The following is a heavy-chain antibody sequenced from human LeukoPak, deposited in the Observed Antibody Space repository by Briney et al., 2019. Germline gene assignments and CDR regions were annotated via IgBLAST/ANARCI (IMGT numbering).Heavy chain of an antibody. V-gene: IGHV4-39*01. CDR3: ARGEDSSGYL. J-gene: IGHJ4*02. D-gene: IGHD3-22*01. Sequence: SSETLSLTCTVSGGSISSYYWGWIRQPPGKGLEWIGSIYYSGSTYYNPSLKSRVTISVDTSKNQFSLKLSSVTAADTAVYYCARGEDSSGYLWGQGTLVTVSS. CDR2: IYYSGST. CDR1: GGSISSYY.